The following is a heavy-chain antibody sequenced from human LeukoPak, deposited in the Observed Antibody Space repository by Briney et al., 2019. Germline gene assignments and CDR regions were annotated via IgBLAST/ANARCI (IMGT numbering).Heavy chain of an antibody. Sequence: GASVKVSCKASGYTFTGYYMHWVRQAPGQGLEWMGWINPNSGGTNYAQKFQGRVTMTRNTSISTAYMELSSLRSEDTAVYYCARGKDGGCSGGSCFYYMDVWGKGTTVTISS. J-gene: IGHJ6*03. V-gene: IGHV1-2*02. D-gene: IGHD2-15*01. CDR3: ARGKDGGCSGGSCFYYMDV. CDR2: INPNSGGT. CDR1: GYTFTGYY.